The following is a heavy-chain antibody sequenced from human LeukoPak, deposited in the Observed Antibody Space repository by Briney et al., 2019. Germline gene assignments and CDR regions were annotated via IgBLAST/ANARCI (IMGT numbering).Heavy chain of an antibody. D-gene: IGHD6-19*01. J-gene: IGHJ4*02. CDR2: ISYDGSNK. CDR1: GFTFSSYG. Sequence: PGRSLRLSCAASGFTFSSYGMHWVRQAPGKGLEWVAVISYDGSNKYYADSVKGRFTISRDNAKNSLYLQMNSLRAEDTAVYYCARDIMGAGSGWSPGEVSDYFDYWGQGTLVTVSS. V-gene: IGHV3-30*03. CDR3: ARDIMGAGSGWSPGEVSDYFDY.